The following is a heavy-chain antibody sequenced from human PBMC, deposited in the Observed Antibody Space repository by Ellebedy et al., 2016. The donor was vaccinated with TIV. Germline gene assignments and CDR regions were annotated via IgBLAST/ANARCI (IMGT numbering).Heavy chain of an antibody. D-gene: IGHD3-10*01. Sequence: PGGSLRLSCAASGLTVSNNYMRWIRQAPGKGLEWVSLIYSGGDTYYSDSVKGRFTISRDNAKNSLYLQMNSLRAEDTAVYYCAIRGRYWGQGTLVTVSS. CDR3: AIRGRY. CDR2: IYSGGDT. V-gene: IGHV3-53*01. J-gene: IGHJ4*02. CDR1: GLTVSNNY.